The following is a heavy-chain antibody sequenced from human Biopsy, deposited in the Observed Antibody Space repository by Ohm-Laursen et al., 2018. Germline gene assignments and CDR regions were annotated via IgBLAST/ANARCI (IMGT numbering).Heavy chain of an antibody. D-gene: IGHD3-16*01. J-gene: IGHJ6*02. CDR1: GFAFDDYP. CDR3: VKDMKMGGPSPNSYVYYGLDV. V-gene: IGHV3-43*01. CDR2: INAEGVTT. Sequence: SLRLSCSAPGFAFDDYPMHWARQAPGKGLEWVSLINAEGVTTYYADSVRGRFTVSRDNSENSVYLQMSSLRSEDTAVYFCVKDMKMGGPSPNSYVYYGLDVWGQGTTVTVSS.